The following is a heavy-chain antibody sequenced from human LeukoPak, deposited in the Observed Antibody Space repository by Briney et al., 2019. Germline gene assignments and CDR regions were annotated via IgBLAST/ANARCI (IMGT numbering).Heavy chain of an antibody. D-gene: IGHD1-26*01. V-gene: IGHV3-66*01. Sequence: GGSLRLSCTVSGLAFSSNYISWVRQAPGKGLEGVSVTYVSGNTYYADSVKGRFIVSRDNSKNTLYLEMNSLRVEDTGVYYCAREVGAWGQGTLVTVSS. CDR1: GLAFSSNY. CDR3: AREVGA. CDR2: TYVSGNT. J-gene: IGHJ5*02.